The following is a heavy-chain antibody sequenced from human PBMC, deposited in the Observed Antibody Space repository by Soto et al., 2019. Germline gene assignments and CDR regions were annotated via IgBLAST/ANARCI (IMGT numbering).Heavy chain of an antibody. J-gene: IGHJ3*02. CDR2: ISWNSGSI. D-gene: IGHD2-21*01. CDR1: GFTFDDYA. CDR3: AKDIRKVVVILHDAFDI. Sequence: VQLVESGGGLVQPGRSLRLSCAASGFTFDDYAMHWVRQAPGKGLEWVSGISWNSGSIGYADSVKGRFTISRDNAKNSLYLQMNSLRAEDTALYYCAKDIRKVVVILHDAFDIWGQGTMVTVSS. V-gene: IGHV3-9*01.